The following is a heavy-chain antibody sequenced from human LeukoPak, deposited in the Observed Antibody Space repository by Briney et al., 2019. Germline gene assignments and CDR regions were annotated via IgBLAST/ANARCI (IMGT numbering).Heavy chain of an antibody. CDR3: AKDDSYYGSGSYYNTPGRFFSLDY. J-gene: IGHJ4*02. V-gene: IGHV3-30*02. Sequence: PGGSLRLSCAASGFTFSSYAMSWVRQAPGKGLEWVTFIRYDGSNKYYTDSVMGRFTISRDNSKNTLYLQMNSLRAEDTAVYYCAKDDSYYGSGSYYNTPGRFFSLDYWGQGTLVTVSS. CDR2: IRYDGSNK. CDR1: GFTFSSYA. D-gene: IGHD3-10*01.